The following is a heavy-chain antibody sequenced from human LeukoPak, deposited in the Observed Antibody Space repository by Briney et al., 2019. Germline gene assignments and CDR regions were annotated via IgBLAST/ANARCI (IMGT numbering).Heavy chain of an antibody. J-gene: IGHJ2*01. CDR2: IYHSGTT. D-gene: IGHD4/OR15-4a*01. Sequence: SETLSLTCTVSGYSISSGYSWGWIRQPPGKGLEWIGSIYHSGTTYYNPSLKSRVTISVDTSKNQFSLKLSSVTAADTAVYYCAKANTLGWYFDLWGRGTLVTVSS. CDR1: GYSISSGYS. V-gene: IGHV4-38-2*02. CDR3: AKANTLGWYFDL.